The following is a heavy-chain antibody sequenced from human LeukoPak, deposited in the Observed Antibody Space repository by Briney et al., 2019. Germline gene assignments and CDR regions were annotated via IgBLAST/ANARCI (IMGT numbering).Heavy chain of an antibody. CDR3: AREGSKYCSSTSCYGDGGFDY. CDR1: GGSISSSSYY. V-gene: IGHV4-39*07. J-gene: IGHJ4*02. D-gene: IGHD2-2*01. CDR2: IYYSGST. Sequence: SETLSLTCTVSGGSISSSSYYWGWIRQPPGKGLEWIGTIYYSGSTYYNPSLKSRVTISVDTSKNQFSLKLSSVTAADTAVYYCAREGSKYCSSTSCYGDGGFDYWGQGTLVTVSS.